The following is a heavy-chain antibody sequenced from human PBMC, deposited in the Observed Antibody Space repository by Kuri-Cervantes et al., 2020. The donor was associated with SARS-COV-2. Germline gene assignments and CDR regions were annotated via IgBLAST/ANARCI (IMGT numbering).Heavy chain of an antibody. CDR1: GGSFSDYY. D-gene: IGHD6-19*01. CDR3: VTSLPRSGWDGEDAFDI. J-gene: IGHJ3*02. Sequence: SETLSLTCAVYGGSFSDYYWGWIRQPPGKGLEWIGNIYNSGSTYYNPSLKSRVTISVDTSKKQFSLKLSSVTAADTAMYYCVTSLPRSGWDGEDAFDIWGQGTMVTVSS. V-gene: IGHV4-34*01. CDR2: IYNSGST.